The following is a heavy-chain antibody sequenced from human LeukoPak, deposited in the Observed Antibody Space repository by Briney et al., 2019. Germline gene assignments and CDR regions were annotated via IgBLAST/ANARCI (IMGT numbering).Heavy chain of an antibody. D-gene: IGHD2-2*01. CDR3: ARDLARQDIVVVPAAFDY. V-gene: IGHV4-4*02. Sequence: PSGTLSLTCTVSGGSISTNNWWSWVRQPPGKGLEWIGEIYPSGSTYYNPSLKSRVTISVDTSKNQFSLKLSSVTAADTAVYYCARDLARQDIVVVPAAFDYWGQGTLVTVSS. CDR1: GGSISTNNW. CDR2: IYPSGST. J-gene: IGHJ4*02.